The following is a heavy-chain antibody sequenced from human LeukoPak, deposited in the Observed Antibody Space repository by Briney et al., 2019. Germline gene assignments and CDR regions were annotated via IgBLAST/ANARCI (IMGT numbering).Heavy chain of an antibody. V-gene: IGHV1-2*02. CDR1: GYTFTGYY. CDR2: INPNSGCT. J-gene: IGHJ4*02. Sequence: ASVTVSCKASGYTFTGYYLHWVRQPPGQGLEWMGWINPNSGCTNYAQKIQGRVTMTRDTSISTAYMELSRLRSYDTAVYYCASAPAIGGYPFDYWGQGTLVTASS. CDR3: ASAPAIGGYPFDY. D-gene: IGHD2-2*01.